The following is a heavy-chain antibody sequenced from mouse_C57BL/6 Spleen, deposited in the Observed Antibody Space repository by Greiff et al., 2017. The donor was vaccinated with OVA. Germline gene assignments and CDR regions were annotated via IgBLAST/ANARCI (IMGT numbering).Heavy chain of an antibody. Sequence: QVQLKQPGAELVKPGASVKMSCKASGYTFTSYWITWVKQRPGQGLEWIGDIYPGSGSTNYNEKFKSKATLTVDTSSSTAYMQLSSLTAEDSAVYYGARRGYDGAWFAYWGQGTLVTVSA. V-gene: IGHV1-55*01. CDR3: ARRGYDGAWFAY. D-gene: IGHD2-2*01. J-gene: IGHJ3*01. CDR1: GYTFTSYW. CDR2: IYPGSGST.